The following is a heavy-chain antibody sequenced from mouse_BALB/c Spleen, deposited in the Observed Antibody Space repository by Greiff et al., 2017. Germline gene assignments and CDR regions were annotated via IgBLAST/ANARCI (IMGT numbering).Heavy chain of an antibody. J-gene: IGHJ3*01. CDR3: AKSYGNYDAWFAY. V-gene: IGHV5-17*02. CDR1: GSLFSSFG. Sequence: EVMLVESGGGLVQPGGSRKPSCAAPGSLFSSFGMHWVGQAPERGLEWVAYISSGSSTIYYADTVKGRFTISRDNPKNTLFLQMTSLRSEDTAMYYCAKSYGNYDAWFAYWGQGTLVTVSA. CDR2: ISSGSSTI. D-gene: IGHD2-1*01.